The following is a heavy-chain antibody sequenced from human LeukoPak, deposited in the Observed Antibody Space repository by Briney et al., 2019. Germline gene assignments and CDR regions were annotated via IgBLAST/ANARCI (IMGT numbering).Heavy chain of an antibody. V-gene: IGHV1-18*01. D-gene: IGHD5-18*01. Sequence: ASVKVSCKASGYTFTSYGISWVRQAPGQGLEWMGWISAYNGNTNYAQKLQGRVTMTTDTSTSTAYMELRSLRSDDTAVYYCGRVRGYSYGYLPYYGMDVWGQGTTVTVSS. CDR1: GYTFTSYG. CDR2: ISAYNGNT. CDR3: GRVRGYSYGYLPYYGMDV. J-gene: IGHJ6*02.